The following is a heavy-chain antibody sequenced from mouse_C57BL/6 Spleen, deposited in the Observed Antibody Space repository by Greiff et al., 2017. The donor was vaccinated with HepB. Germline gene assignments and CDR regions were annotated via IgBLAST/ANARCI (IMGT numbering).Heavy chain of an antibody. CDR3: ARHDSYGRAMDY. J-gene: IGHJ4*01. D-gene: IGHD1-1*01. Sequence: EVQLVESGGGLVQPGGSLKLSCAASGFTFSDYGMAWVRQAPRKGPEWVAFISNLAYSIYYADTVTGRFTISRENAKNTLYLEMSSLRSEDTAMYYCARHDSYGRAMDYWGQGTSVTVSS. CDR1: GFTFSDYG. V-gene: IGHV5-15*01. CDR2: ISNLAYSI.